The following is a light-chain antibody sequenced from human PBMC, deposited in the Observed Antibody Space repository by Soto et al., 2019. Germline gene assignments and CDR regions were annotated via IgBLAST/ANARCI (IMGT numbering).Light chain of an antibody. J-gene: IGKJ1*01. CDR1: QSITSSY. Sequence: EIVLTQSPGTLSLSPGERATLSCRASQSITSSYLAWYQQKPGQAPRLLFSGTISRATGIPDRFSGSGSGTDYTLTISRLEPEDFAVYYCQQYGSPLWTFGQGTK. V-gene: IGKV3-20*01. CDR2: GTI. CDR3: QQYGSPLWT.